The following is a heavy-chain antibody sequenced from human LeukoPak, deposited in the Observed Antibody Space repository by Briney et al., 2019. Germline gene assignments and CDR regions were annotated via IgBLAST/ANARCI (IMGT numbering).Heavy chain of an antibody. D-gene: IGHD6-19*01. Sequence: HPGGSLRLSCAASGFTFSSYAMSWVRQAPGKGLEWVSAISGSGGSTYYADSVKGRFTISRDKSKNTLYLQMNSLRAEDTAVYYCAKHRTKVAGTFQHWGQGTLVTVSS. CDR1: GFTFSSYA. CDR2: ISGSGGST. CDR3: AKHRTKVAGTFQH. V-gene: IGHV3-23*01. J-gene: IGHJ1*01.